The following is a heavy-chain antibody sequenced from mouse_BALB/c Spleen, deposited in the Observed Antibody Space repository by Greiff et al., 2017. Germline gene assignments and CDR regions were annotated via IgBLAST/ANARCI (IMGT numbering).Heavy chain of an antibody. J-gene: IGHJ4*01. D-gene: IGHD2-3*01. CDR1: GFTFSSFG. CDR3: ARGPIYDGYGYAMDY. CDR2: ISSGSSTI. V-gene: IGHV5-17*02. Sequence: EVKLVESGGGLVQPGGSRKLSCAASGFTFSSFGMHWVRQAPEKGLEWVAYISSGSSTIYYADTVKGRFTISRDNPKNTLFLQMTSLRSEDTAMYYCARGPIYDGYGYAMDYWGQGTSVTVSS.